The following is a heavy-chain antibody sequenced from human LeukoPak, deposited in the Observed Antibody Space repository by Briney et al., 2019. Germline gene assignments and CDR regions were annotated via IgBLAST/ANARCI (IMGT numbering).Heavy chain of an antibody. Sequence: TLSLTCTVSGGSISSGGCYWSWIRQHPGKGLEWIGYIYYSGSTYYNPSLKSRVTISVDTSKNQFSLKLSSVTAADTAVYYCATCSTSCSSYFDYWGQGTLVTVSS. CDR3: ATCSTSCSSYFDY. V-gene: IGHV4-31*03. D-gene: IGHD2-2*01. CDR2: IYYSGST. J-gene: IGHJ4*02. CDR1: GGSISSGGCY.